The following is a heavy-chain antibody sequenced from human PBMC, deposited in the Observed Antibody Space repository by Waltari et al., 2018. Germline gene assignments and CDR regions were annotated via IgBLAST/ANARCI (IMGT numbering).Heavy chain of an antibody. V-gene: IGHV1-2*02. CDR2: LNPNSGGK. CDR1: GYTFTGYY. D-gene: IGHD2-2*01. J-gene: IGHJ6*03. Sequence: QVQLVQSGAEVKKPGASVKVSCKASGYTFTGYYMHWVRQAPGQGLEWMGWLNPNSGGKNYAKKLQGRVTMTRETSISTAYMELSRLRSDDTAVYYCALHCSSTSKSCYYYYMDVWGKGTTVTVSS. CDR3: ALHCSSTSKSCYYYYMDV.